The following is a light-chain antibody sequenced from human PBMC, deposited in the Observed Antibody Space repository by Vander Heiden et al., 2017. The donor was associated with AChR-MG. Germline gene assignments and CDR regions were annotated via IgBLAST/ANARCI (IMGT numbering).Light chain of an antibody. V-gene: IGKV3-20*01. CDR3: QQDDNSPWT. CDR1: QSVSSSY. J-gene: IGKJ1*01. CDR2: GAS. Sequence: EIVLTQSPGTLSVSPGERATLSCRASQSVSSSYLAWYQQKPDQAPRLLIFGASSRATGIPDRFSGSGSGTDFTLTISRLEPEDFAVYFCQQDDNSPWTFGQGTKVEIK.